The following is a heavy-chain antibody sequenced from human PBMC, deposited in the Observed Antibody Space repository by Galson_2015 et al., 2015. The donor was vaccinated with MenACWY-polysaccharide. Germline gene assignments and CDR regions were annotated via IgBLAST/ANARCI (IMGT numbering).Heavy chain of an antibody. CDR1: GDSLNSYS. D-gene: IGHD2-15*01. Sequence: SVKVSCKASGDSLNSYSIGWVRQAPGQGLEWMGRIIPLATMENYAQKFQGRVTISADTSANTVYMQLSSLTSDDTAVYFCARVDCSGGHCYFAYWGQGTLVTVSS. J-gene: IGHJ4*02. CDR2: IIPLATME. V-gene: IGHV1-69*02. CDR3: ARVDCSGGHCYFAY.